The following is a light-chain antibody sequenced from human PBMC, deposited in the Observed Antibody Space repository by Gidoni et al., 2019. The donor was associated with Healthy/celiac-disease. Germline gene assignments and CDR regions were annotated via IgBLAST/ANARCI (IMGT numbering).Light chain of an antibody. CDR3: SSYAGSNNLV. V-gene: IGLV2-8*01. CDR1: SSDVGGYNY. Sequence: QSALTHPPSASRSPGQSVTISCTGTSSDVGGYNYVSWSQQHPGKAPKLMIYEVSKRPSGVPDRFSGSKSGNTASLTVSGLQAEDEADYYCSSYAGSNNLVFGGGTKLTVL. J-gene: IGLJ2*01. CDR2: EVS.